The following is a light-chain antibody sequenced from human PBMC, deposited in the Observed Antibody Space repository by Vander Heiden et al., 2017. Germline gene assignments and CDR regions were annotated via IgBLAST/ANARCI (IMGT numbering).Light chain of an antibody. V-gene: IGKV1D-12*01. Sequence: DIQMTQSPPSVSASVGDRVTITCRASQGISTWLAWFQQKPGKAPNLLIYAASTLQSGVPARFSGSGSGTDFTLTISSLQPEDFATDFCQQGYSFPFSFGPGTTVDIK. J-gene: IGKJ3*01. CDR3: QQGYSFPFS. CDR2: AAS. CDR1: QGISTW.